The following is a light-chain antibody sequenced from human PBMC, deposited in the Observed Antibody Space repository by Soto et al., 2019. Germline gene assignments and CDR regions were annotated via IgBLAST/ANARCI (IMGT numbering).Light chain of an antibody. V-gene: IGKV1-8*01. CDR2: AAS. CDR3: QQYYSYQVN. J-gene: IGKJ3*01. Sequence: IGMTKSPSSSSASTGTRATIPVRPSQGISSYLAWYQQKPGKAPKLLIYAASTLQSGVTSRFSGSGSGTDFTLTISCLQSEDFETYYCQQYYSYQVNFGPGTKVNI. CDR1: QGISSY.